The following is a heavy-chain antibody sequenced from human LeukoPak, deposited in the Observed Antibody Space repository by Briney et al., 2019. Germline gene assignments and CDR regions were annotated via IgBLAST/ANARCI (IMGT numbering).Heavy chain of an antibody. CDR1: GASISSHY. CDR2: ISYSGST. CDR3: TRDGGVAVTPLDFDF. D-gene: IGHD6-19*01. Sequence: PSETLSLTCTVSGASISSHYWSWIRQSPGKGLEWIGYISYSGSTDYNPSLKSRGTISVDTSKNQISLRLSSVTAADTAVYDCTRDGGVAVTPLDFDFWDQGTLVTVSS. J-gene: IGHJ4*02. V-gene: IGHV4-59*11.